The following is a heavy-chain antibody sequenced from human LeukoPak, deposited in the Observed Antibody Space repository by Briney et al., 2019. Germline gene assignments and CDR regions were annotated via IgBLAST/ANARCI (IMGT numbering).Heavy chain of an antibody. D-gene: IGHD3-22*01. CDR1: GGSISSSTYY. V-gene: IGHV4-39*01. CDR2: IYYSGST. CDR3: ASPYYYDSSGYLI. Sequence: MASETLSLTCTVSGGSISSSTYYWGWIRQPPGKGLEWIGSIYYSGSTYYNPSLKSRVTISVDTSKNQFSLKLSSVTAADTAVYYCASPYYYDSSGYLIWSQGTLVTVSS. J-gene: IGHJ4*02.